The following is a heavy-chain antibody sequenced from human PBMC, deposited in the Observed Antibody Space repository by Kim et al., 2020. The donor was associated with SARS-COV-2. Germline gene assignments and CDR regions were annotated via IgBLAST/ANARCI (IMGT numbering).Heavy chain of an antibody. CDR1: GFTFSGSE. CDR3: GTDLWFGTYS. CDR2: IHRSGSPQ. J-gene: IGHJ4*02. Sequence: GGSLRLSCAVSGFTFSGSEMNWVRQAPGKGLEWVSYIHRSGSPQYYADSVKGRFTISRDNAKNSLYLQMNSLRAEDTAVYYCGTDLWFGTYSSGQGTRVTVSS. V-gene: IGHV3-48*03. D-gene: IGHD3-10*01.